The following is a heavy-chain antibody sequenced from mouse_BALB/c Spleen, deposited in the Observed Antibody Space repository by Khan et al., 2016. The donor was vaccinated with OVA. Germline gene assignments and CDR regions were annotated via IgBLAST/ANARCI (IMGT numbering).Heavy chain of an antibody. Sequence: VQLQQSGAELVKPGALVKLSCKASGFNFTNYDINWVKQRPEQGLEWIGWIDPENGNTEYNAKFKGKASLTADTSSNTAYLQLSSLKSEDTSDYYCASSGYDDWFPYWGQGTLVTVSA. CDR3: ASSGYDDWFPY. D-gene: IGHD3-1*01. V-gene: IGHV14-1*02. CDR1: GFNFTNYD. CDR2: IDPENGNT. J-gene: IGHJ3*01.